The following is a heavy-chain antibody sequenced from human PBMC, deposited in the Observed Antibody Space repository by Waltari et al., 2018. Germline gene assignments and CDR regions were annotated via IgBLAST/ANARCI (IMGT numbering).Heavy chain of an antibody. Sequence: QVQLVQSGAEVKKPGSSVKVSCKASGGTFSSYALRWVPQAPGQGLEWMGRIIPIFGTANEAQKFQGRVTITADESTSTAYMELSSLRSEDTAVYYCASFNLEMATNSKNSDDAFDIWGQGTMVTVSS. J-gene: IGHJ3*02. CDR1: GGTFSSYA. D-gene: IGHD3-3*01. CDR3: ASFNLEMATNSKNSDDAFDI. CDR2: IIPIFGTA. V-gene: IGHV1-69*15.